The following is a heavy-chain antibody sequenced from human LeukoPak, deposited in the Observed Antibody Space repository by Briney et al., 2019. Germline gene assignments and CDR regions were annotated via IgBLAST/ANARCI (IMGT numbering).Heavy chain of an antibody. CDR2: ISGSGGST. CDR3: ATWRWFTTNYFDY. D-gene: IGHD4-23*01. J-gene: IGHJ4*02. Sequence: TGGSLRLSCAASGFTFSSYAMNWVRQAPGKGLEWVSAISGSGGSTYYADSVKGRFTISRDNSKNTLYLQMNSLRAEDTAVYFCATWRWFTTNYFDYWGQGTLVTVSS. CDR1: GFTFSSYA. V-gene: IGHV3-23*01.